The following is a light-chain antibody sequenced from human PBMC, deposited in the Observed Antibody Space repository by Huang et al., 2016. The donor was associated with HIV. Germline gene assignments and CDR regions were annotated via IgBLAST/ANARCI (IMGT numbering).Light chain of an antibody. CDR2: MVS. CDR1: HSLLHSDGNTY. Sequence: DVVLTQSPLSLPVTLGQPASISCKSSHSLLHSDGNTYLNWFLQRPGQSPRRLIYMVSNRDFGVPARFSGSGSGADFTLTISRVEADDIGVYYCMQGTHWPQTFGQGTKVEVK. V-gene: IGKV2-30*02. J-gene: IGKJ1*01. CDR3: MQGTHWPQT.